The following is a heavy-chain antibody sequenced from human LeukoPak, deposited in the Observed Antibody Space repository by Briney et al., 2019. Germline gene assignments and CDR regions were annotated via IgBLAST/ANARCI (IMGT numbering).Heavy chain of an antibody. CDR1: GFTFSRYS. V-gene: IGHV3-21*01. J-gene: IGHJ2*01. Sequence: GGSLRLSCAASGFTFSRYSMTWVRQAPGKGLEWVSSITSSSSYIYYADSVKGRFTISRDNAKNSLYLQMNSLRAEDTAVYYCARDIYDFWSGYYNTPIWYFDLWGRGTLVTVSS. D-gene: IGHD3-3*01. CDR3: ARDIYDFWSGYYNTPIWYFDL. CDR2: ITSSSSYI.